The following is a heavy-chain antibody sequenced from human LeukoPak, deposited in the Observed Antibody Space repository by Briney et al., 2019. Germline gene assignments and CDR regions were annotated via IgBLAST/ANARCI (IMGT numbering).Heavy chain of an antibody. J-gene: IGHJ6*04. CDR1: GFIFTNYE. D-gene: IGHD3-10*02. Sequence: GGSLRLSCTVSGFIFTNYEMNWVRQAPGKGLEWVSCIRSTSSSIHYADSVKGRFTISRDNAKNSLYLQMNSLRAEDTAVYYCAELGITMIGGVWGKGTTVTISS. V-gene: IGHV3-48*03. CDR2: IRSTSSSI. CDR3: AELGITMIGGV.